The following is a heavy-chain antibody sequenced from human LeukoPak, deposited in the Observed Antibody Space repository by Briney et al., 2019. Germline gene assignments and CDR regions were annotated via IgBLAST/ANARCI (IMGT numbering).Heavy chain of an antibody. D-gene: IGHD3-22*01. Sequence: PGGSLRLSCATSGFTFSTSWMHWVRQAPGKGLVWVSRINTDGNTRDYADSVKGRFTISRDNAKNTLHLQMNSLGAEDTAVYYCVRDMGYYDKVWGQGTLVTVSS. CDR3: VRDMGYYDKV. CDR2: INTDGNTR. J-gene: IGHJ4*02. CDR1: GFTFSTSW. V-gene: IGHV3-74*01.